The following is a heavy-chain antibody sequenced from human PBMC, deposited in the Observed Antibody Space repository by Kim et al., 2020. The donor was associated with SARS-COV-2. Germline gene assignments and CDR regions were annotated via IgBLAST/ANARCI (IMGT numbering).Heavy chain of an antibody. CDR3: ARDAPGGAMVPPAPNFDY. CDR1: GFTFSSYE. J-gene: IGHJ4*02. D-gene: IGHD5-18*01. V-gene: IGHV3-48*03. CDR2: ISSSGSTI. Sequence: GGSLRLSCAASGFTFSSYEMNWVRQAPGKGLEWVSYISSSGSTIYYADSVKGRFTISRDNAKNSLYLQMNSLRAEDTAVYYCARDAPGGAMVPPAPNFDYWGQGTLVTVSS.